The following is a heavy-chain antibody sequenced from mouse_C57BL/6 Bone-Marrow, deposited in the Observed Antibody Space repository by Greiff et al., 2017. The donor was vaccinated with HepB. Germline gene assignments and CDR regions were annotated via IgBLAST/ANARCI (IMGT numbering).Heavy chain of an antibody. Sequence: EVQLKESGPELVKPGASVKIPCKASGYTFTDYNMDWVKQSHGKSLEWIGDINPNNGGTIYNQKFKGKATLTVDKSSSTAYMELRSLTSEDTAVYYCARGSPLFQLRLRNYAMDYWGQGTSVTVSS. V-gene: IGHV1-18*01. CDR3: ARGSPLFQLRLRNYAMDY. D-gene: IGHD3-2*02. CDR1: GYTFTDYN. J-gene: IGHJ4*01. CDR2: INPNNGGT.